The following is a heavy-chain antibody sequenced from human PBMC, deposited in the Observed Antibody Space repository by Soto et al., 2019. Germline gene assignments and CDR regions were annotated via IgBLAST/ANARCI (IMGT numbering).Heavy chain of an antibody. CDR2: ISAYNGNT. V-gene: IGHV1-18*01. Sequence: ASVKVSCKASGYTFTSYGIGWVRQAPGQGLEWMGWISAYNGNTNYAQKLQGRVTMTTDTSTSTAYMELRSLRSDDTAVYYCARALGDYYDSSGFWLDYWGQGTLVTVSS. J-gene: IGHJ4*02. CDR3: ARALGDYYDSSGFWLDY. CDR1: GYTFTSYG. D-gene: IGHD3-22*01.